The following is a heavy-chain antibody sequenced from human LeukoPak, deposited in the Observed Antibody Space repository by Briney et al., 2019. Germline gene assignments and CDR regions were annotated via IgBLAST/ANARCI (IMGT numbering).Heavy chain of an antibody. CDR3: ARDIDLGVAGFGY. V-gene: IGHV4-39*07. D-gene: IGHD6-19*01. CDR1: GDSISSSSYY. CDR2: FYFGGST. J-gene: IGHJ4*02. Sequence: SQTLSLTCAVSGDSISSSSYYWGWIRQPPGKGLEWIGSFYFGGSTYYNPSLKSRLTISVDTSKNRFSLKLSSVTAADTAIYYCARDIDLGVAGFGYWGQGTLVTVSS.